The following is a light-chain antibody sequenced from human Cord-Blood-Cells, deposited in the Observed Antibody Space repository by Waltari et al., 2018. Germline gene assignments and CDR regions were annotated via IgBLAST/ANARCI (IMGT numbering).Light chain of an antibody. V-gene: IGLV2-14*01. CDR1: SSDVGGYNY. CDR3: SSYPSSSTVV. CDR2: DVS. J-gene: IGLJ2*01. Sequence: QSALTQPASVSGSPGQSITISCTGTSSDVGGYNYVSWYQQNPGKAPKLMIYDVSNRPSGVSNRFSGSKSGNTASLTISGLQAEDEADYYCSSYPSSSTVVFGGGTKLTVL.